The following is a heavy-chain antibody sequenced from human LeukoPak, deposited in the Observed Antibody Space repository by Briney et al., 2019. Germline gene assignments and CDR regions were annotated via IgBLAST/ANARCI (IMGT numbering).Heavy chain of an antibody. D-gene: IGHD3-3*01. Sequence: ASVKLSCKASGYTVTSYGISWVPQAPGQGLEWMGWIRAYNGNTNYAQKLQGRVTMTTDTSTSTAYMELRSLRSHDTAVYYCARGRGVGCWSGYSFDYWGQGTLVTVSS. V-gene: IGHV1-18*01. CDR3: ARGRGVGCWSGYSFDY. CDR1: GYTVTSYG. CDR2: IRAYNGNT. J-gene: IGHJ4*02.